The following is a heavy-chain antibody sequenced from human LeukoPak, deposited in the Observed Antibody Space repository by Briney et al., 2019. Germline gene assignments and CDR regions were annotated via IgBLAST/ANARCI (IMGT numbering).Heavy chain of an antibody. D-gene: IGHD6-13*01. CDR2: ISGSGGST. V-gene: IGHV3-23*01. J-gene: IGHJ4*02. CDR1: GFTFSSYA. Sequence: GGSLRLSCAASGFTFSSYAMSWVRQAPGKGLEWVSAISGSGGSTYYADSVKGRFTISRDNSKNTLYLQMNSLRAEDTAVYYCANSLYSSSWSLGSVDPFDYWGQGTLATVSS. CDR3: ANSLYSSSWSLGSVDPFDY.